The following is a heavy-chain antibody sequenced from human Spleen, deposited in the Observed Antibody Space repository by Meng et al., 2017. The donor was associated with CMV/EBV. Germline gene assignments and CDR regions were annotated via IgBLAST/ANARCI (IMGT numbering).Heavy chain of an antibody. V-gene: IGHV3-74*01. CDR2: IKSDGSYT. D-gene: IGHD4-17*01. CDR3: ARAVGRGTWYGNWLDP. CDR1: FSFTSYW. Sequence: FSFTSYWMHWVRQFPGKGLVWVSRIKSDGSYTSYADSVKGRFTLSRDNSKNTVYVQMNSLRVEDTAVYYCARAVGRGTWYGNWLDPWGQGTLVTVSS. J-gene: IGHJ5*02.